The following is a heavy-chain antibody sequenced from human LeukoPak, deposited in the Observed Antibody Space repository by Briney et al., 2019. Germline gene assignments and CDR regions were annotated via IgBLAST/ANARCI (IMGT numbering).Heavy chain of an antibody. D-gene: IGHD3-22*01. CDR1: GFTFSSYS. CDR2: ISSSSSYI. V-gene: IGHV3-21*01. CDR3: ARDPSSPSSGWYQAALDI. J-gene: IGHJ3*02. Sequence: GGSLRLSCAASGFTFSSYSMDWVRQAPGKGLEWVSSISSSSSYIYYADSVKGRFTISRDNAKNSLYLQMNSLRAEDTAVYYCARDPSSPSSGWYQAALDIWGQGTMVTVSS.